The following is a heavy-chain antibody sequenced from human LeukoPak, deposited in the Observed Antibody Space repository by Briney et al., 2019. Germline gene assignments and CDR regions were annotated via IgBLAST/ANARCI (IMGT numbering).Heavy chain of an antibody. CDR1: GYSISSGYC. CDR3: ARLLRYALAFDI. CDR2: IYHSGST. V-gene: IGHV4-38-2*01. D-gene: IGHD1-26*01. J-gene: IGHJ3*02. Sequence: SETLSLTCAVSGYSISSGYCWGWIRQPPGKGLEWIGSIYHSGSTYYNPSLKSRVTISVDTSKNQFSLKLSSVTAADTAVYYCARLLRYALAFDIWGQGTMVTVSS.